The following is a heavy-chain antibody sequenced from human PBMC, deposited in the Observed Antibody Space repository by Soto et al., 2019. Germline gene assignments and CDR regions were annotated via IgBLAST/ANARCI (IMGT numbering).Heavy chain of an antibody. CDR2: IYYSGST. D-gene: IGHD3-22*01. CDR1: GGSISSYY. Sequence: SETLSLTCPVSGGSISSYYLTWIRQPPGKGLEWIGYIYYSGSTYYNPSLKSRVTISVDTSKNQFSLKLSSVTAADTAVYYCARAYYYDSSGAPGMDVWRQGTTDPVSS. V-gene: IGHV4-59*08. CDR3: ARAYYYDSSGAPGMDV. J-gene: IGHJ6*02.